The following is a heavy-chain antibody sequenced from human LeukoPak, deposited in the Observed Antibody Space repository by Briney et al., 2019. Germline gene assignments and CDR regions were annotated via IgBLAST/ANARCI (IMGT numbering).Heavy chain of an antibody. Sequence: SETLSLTCAVYGGSVSDYYWTWIRQPPGKGLEWIGEINHSGSTKYSPSLKSRVTISVDTSKNQFSLKLTSVTAADTAVYYCARMGLIAPLAYWGQGTLVTVSS. V-gene: IGHV4-34*01. CDR2: INHSGST. CDR3: ARMGLIAPLAY. D-gene: IGHD2/OR15-2a*01. J-gene: IGHJ4*02. CDR1: GGSVSDYY.